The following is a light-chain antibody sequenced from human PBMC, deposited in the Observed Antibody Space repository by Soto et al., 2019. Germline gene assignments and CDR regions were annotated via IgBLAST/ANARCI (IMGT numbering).Light chain of an antibody. CDR3: QQYDSYPLT. CDR2: AAS. J-gene: IGKJ1*01. Sequence: DIVMTQSPATLSVSLGERVTISCRASQSISSYLDWYQQKPGNAPMLLIYAASTLPSGIPSRFSGSGSGTDFTLTISLLESEDFAAYYCQQYDSYPLTFGQGTKVDIK. V-gene: IGKV3D-15*01. CDR1: QSISSY.